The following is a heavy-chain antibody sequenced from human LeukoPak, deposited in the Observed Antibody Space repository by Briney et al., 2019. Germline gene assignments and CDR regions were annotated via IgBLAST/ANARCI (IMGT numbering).Heavy chain of an antibody. V-gene: IGHV4-30-4*01. J-gene: IGHJ4*02. Sequence: SETLSLTCTVSGGSISSGDYYWSWIRQPPGKGLEWIGYIYYSGSTYYNPSLKSRVTISVDTSKNQFSLKLSSVTAADTAVYYCARGGVVRGVIDGFDYWGQGTLVTVSS. CDR3: ARGGVVRGVIDGFDY. CDR2: IYYSGST. CDR1: GGSISSGDYY. D-gene: IGHD3-10*01.